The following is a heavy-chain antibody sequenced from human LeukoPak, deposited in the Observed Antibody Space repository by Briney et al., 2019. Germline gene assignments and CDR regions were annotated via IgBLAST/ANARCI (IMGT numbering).Heavy chain of an antibody. D-gene: IGHD2-8*01. Sequence: SETLSLTCTVSGGSISSSSYYWGWIRQPPGKGLEWIGSIYYSGSTYYNPSLMSRVTISVDTSKNQFSLKLSSVTAADTAVYYCARVYVYKSPYYYYYMDVWGKGTTVTVSS. CDR1: GGSISSSSYY. CDR3: ARVYVYKSPYYYYYMDV. J-gene: IGHJ6*03. CDR2: IYYSGST. V-gene: IGHV4-39*01.